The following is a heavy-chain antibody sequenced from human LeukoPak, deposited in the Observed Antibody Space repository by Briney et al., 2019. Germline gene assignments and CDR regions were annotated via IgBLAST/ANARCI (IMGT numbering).Heavy chain of an antibody. CDR1: GGSFSGYY. CDR3: ARINLIRVVYYYGMDV. J-gene: IGHJ6*02. Sequence: PSETLSLTCAVYGGSFSGYYWSWIRQPPGEGLEWIGEINHSGSTNYNPSLKSRVTISVDTSKNQFSLKLSSVTAADTAVYYCARINLIRVVYYYGMDVWGQGTTVTVSS. CDR2: INHSGST. D-gene: IGHD3-3*01. V-gene: IGHV4-34*01.